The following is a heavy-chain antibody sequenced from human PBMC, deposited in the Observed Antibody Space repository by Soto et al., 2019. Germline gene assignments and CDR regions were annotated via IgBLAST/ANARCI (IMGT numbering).Heavy chain of an antibody. D-gene: IGHD2-15*01. Sequence: KTSETLSLTCTVSAGSISSGDYYWTWIRQLPGKGLEWIGEINHSGSTNYNPSLKSRVTISVDRSKNQFSLNLSSVTAADTAVYFCARGPRGFCSVGSCSPFDYWGQGTLVTVSS. CDR3: ARGPRGFCSVGSCSPFDY. CDR1: AGSISSGDYY. J-gene: IGHJ4*02. CDR2: INHSGST. V-gene: IGHV4-30-2*01.